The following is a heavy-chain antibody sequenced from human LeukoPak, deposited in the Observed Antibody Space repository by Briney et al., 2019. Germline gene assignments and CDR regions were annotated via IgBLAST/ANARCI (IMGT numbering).Heavy chain of an antibody. CDR2: IKSKTDGGTT. V-gene: IGHV3-15*01. CDR3: TTDFGSGSSSAHYFDY. CDR1: GFTFSNAW. D-gene: IGHD6-6*01. Sequence: GGSPRLSCAASGFTFSNAWMSWVRQAPGKGLEWVGRIKSKTDGGTTDYAAPVKGRFTISRDDSKNTLYLQMNSLKTEDTAVYYCTTDFGSGSSSAHYFDYWGQGTLVTVSS. J-gene: IGHJ4*02.